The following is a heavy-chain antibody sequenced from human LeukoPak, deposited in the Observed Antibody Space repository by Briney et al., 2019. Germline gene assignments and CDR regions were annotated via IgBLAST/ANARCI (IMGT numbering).Heavy chain of an antibody. V-gene: IGHV3-23*01. D-gene: IGHD4/OR15-4a*01. CDR3: ADPPNADY. Sequence: PGGSLRLSCAASGFTFSTYSTDWVRQAPGKGLEWVSSIGGSDGRTYYAKSVKGRFTISRDNSKNTLYLQMNSLRVEDTAVYFCADPPNADYWGQGTLVTVSS. CDR1: GFTFSTYS. J-gene: IGHJ4*02. CDR2: IGGSDGRT.